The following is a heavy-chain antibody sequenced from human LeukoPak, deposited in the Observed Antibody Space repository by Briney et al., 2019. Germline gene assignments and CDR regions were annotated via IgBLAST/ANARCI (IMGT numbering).Heavy chain of an antibody. CDR1: GFTFSSYA. V-gene: IGHV3-23*01. J-gene: IGHJ4*02. CDR3: AKDPSSSGYYSD. Sequence: PGGSLRLSCAASGFTFSSYAMSWVRQAPGKGLEWVSAISGSGGSTYYADSVKGRFTISRDNSKNTLYLQMNSLRAEDAAVYYCAKDPSSSGYYSDWGQGTLVTVSS. D-gene: IGHD3-22*01. CDR2: ISGSGGST.